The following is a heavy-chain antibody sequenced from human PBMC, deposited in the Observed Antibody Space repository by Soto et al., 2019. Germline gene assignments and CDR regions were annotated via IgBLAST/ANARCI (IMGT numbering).Heavy chain of an antibody. CDR1: GLSFSGYY. D-gene: IGHD5-12*01. J-gene: IGHJ6*02. Sequence: PSETLSLTCAVYGLSFSGYYWSWIRQPPGKGLEWIGEINHSGSTNYNPSLKSRVTISVDTSKNQFSLKLSSVTAADTAVYYCARADSGYVHGYYYYGMDVWGQGTTVTVSS. CDR3: ARADSGYVHGYYYYGMDV. V-gene: IGHV4-34*01. CDR2: INHSGST.